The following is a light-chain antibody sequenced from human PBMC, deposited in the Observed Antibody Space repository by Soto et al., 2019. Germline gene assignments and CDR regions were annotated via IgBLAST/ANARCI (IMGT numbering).Light chain of an antibody. Sequence: QSALTQPASVSGSPGQSITISCTGTSSDVGGYNYVSWYQQHPGKAPKLMIFDVNNRPSEISNRFSGSKSGNTASLTISGLQAEDEAYYYCFSYTSSGTMVFGGGTKVAVL. V-gene: IGLV2-14*03. CDR3: FSYTSSGTMV. CDR1: SSDVGGYNY. J-gene: IGLJ2*01. CDR2: DVN.